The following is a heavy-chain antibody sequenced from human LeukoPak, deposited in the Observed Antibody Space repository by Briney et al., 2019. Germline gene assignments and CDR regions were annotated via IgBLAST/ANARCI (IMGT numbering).Heavy chain of an antibody. V-gene: IGHV1-2*02. CDR1: GYTFTDYY. CDR2: INPNSGGT. Sequence: ASVKVSCKIYGYTFTDYYMHWVRLAPGQGLEWMGWINPNSGGTNYAQKFQGSVTMTRDTSISTAYMELSRLRSDDTAVYYCAKSYYYGSGSCDYWGQGTLLTVSS. CDR3: AKSYYYGSGSCDY. D-gene: IGHD3-10*01. J-gene: IGHJ4*02.